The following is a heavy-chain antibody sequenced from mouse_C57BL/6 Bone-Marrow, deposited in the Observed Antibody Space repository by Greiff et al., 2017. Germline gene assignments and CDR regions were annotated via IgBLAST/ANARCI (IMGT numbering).Heavy chain of an antibody. CDR2: IYPRSGNT. CDR3: ASLGLLDWYFDV. Sequence: VKLMESGAELARPGASVKLSCKASGYTFTSYGISWVKQRTGQGLEWIGDIYPRSGNTYYNEKFKGKATLTADKSSSTAYMELRSLTSEDSAVYCCASLGLLDWYFDVGGAGTPVTVSS. D-gene: IGHD2-3*01. V-gene: IGHV1-81*01. J-gene: IGHJ1*01. CDR1: GYTFTSYG.